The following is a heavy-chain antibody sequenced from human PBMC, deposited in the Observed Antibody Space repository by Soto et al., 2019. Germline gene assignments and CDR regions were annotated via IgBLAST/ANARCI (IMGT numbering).Heavy chain of an antibody. D-gene: IGHD1-7*01. CDR3: ARDRTALEVRHYYGMDV. V-gene: IGHV3-33*01. CDR1: GFTFSRYG. J-gene: IGHJ6*01. Sequence: QVQLVESGGGVVQPGRSLRLSCAASGFTFSRYGMHWVRQAPGKGLEWVAVIWYDGSNKWYADSVKGRFTISRDNSKNTLYLQLNTLRAEDTAVYYCARDRTALEVRHYYGMDVWGQGTTVTVSS. CDR2: IWYDGSNK.